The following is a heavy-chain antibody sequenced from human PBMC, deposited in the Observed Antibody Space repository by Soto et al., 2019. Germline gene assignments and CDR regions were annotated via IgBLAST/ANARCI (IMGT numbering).Heavy chain of an antibody. CDR1: GGSISSSSYY. V-gene: IGHV4-39*01. CDR2: IYYSGST. J-gene: IGHJ4*02. Sequence: QLQLQESGPGLVKPSETLSLTCTVSGGSISSSSYYWGWIRQPPGKGLEWIGSIYYSGSTYYNPSLKSRVTISVDTSKNQFSLKLSSVTAADTAVYYCARRSPPWQQLGCYFDYWGQGTLVTVSS. CDR3: ARRSPPWQQLGCYFDY. D-gene: IGHD6-13*01.